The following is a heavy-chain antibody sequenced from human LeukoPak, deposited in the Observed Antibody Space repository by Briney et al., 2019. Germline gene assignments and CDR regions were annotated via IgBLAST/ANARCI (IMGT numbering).Heavy chain of an antibody. V-gene: IGHV1-2*02. D-gene: IGHD3-10*01. CDR1: GYTFTVYY. J-gene: IGHJ4*02. CDR2: VNPNSGAT. Sequence: GASVKVSCKASGYTFTVYYLHWVRQAPGQGLEWMGWVNPNSGATNNAQKFQGRVTMTRDTSISTAYMEVSRLRSDDTAVYYCARSVFGSGIFLFDSWGQGTLVIVSS. CDR3: ARSVFGSGIFLFDS.